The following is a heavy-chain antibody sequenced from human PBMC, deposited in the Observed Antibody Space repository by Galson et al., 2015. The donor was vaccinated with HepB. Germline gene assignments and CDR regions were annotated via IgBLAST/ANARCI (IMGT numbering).Heavy chain of an antibody. J-gene: IGHJ4*02. D-gene: IGHD1-26*01. CDR2: ISSSSSYI. V-gene: IGHV3-21*01. Sequence: SLRLSCAASGFTFSSYSMNWVRQAPGKGLEWVSSISSSSSYIYYADSVKGRFTISRDNAKNSLYLQMNSLRAEDTAVYYCARDPGGGYHRAGYFDYWGQGTLVTVSS. CDR1: GFTFSSYS. CDR3: ARDPGGGYHRAGYFDY.